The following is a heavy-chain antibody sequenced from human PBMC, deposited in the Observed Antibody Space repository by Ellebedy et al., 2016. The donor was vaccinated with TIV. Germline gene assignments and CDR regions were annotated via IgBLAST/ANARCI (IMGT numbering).Heavy chain of an antibody. CDR2: NRSKANNYAT. CDR3: VHIWVVTATGY. CDR1: EITFSGSA. V-gene: IGHV3-73*01. D-gene: IGHD2-21*02. Sequence: GESLKISCAASEITFSGSAMHWVRQASGKGVEWVGRNRSKANNYATAYAASVNGRFNITRDDSKNTAYLKMNSLKTEDTAWYYCVHIWVVTATGYWGQGTLVTVSS. J-gene: IGHJ4*02.